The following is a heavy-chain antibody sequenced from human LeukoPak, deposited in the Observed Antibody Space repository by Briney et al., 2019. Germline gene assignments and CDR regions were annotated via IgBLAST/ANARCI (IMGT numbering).Heavy chain of an antibody. Sequence: SETLSLTCAVYGGSFSGYYWSWIRQPPGKGLEWIGEINHSGSTNYNPSLKSRVTISVDTSKNQFSLKLSSVTAADTAVYYCARGPPDSSGWDYYYYGMDVWGQGTTVTVSS. CDR2: INHSGST. D-gene: IGHD6-19*01. V-gene: IGHV4-34*01. CDR3: ARGPPDSSGWDYYYYGMDV. CDR1: GGSFSGYY. J-gene: IGHJ6*02.